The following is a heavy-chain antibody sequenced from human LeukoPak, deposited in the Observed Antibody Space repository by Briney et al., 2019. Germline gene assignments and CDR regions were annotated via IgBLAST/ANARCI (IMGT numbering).Heavy chain of an antibody. CDR1: GFTFSSYS. V-gene: IGHV3-48*04. D-gene: IGHD3-22*01. CDR2: ISSSSSTI. J-gene: IGHJ3*02. Sequence: GGSLRLSCAASGFTFSSYSMNWVRQAAGKGLEWVSYISSSSSTIYYADSVKGRFTISRDNAKNSLYLQMNSLRAEDTTVYYCARDLYHYYDSSAPRAFDIWGQGQWSPSLQ. CDR3: ARDLYHYYDSSAPRAFDI.